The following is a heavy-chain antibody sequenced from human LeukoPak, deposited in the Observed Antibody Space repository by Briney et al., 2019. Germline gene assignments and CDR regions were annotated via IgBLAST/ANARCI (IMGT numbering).Heavy chain of an antibody. CDR1: GDSVSSNSAA. Sequence: SPTLSLTFAISGDSVSSNSAAWNWIRQSPSRGLEWLGRTYYRSKWYNDYAVSVKSRITINPDTSKNQFSLQLNSVTPEDTAVYYCARDSVPNWGSSAGFDAFDIWGQGTMVTVSS. D-gene: IGHD6-6*01. V-gene: IGHV6-1*01. CDR2: TYYRSKWYN. J-gene: IGHJ3*02. CDR3: ARDSVPNWGSSAGFDAFDI.